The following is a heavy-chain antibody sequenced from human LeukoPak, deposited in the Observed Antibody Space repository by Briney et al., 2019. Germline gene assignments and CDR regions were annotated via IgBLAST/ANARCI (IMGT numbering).Heavy chain of an antibody. V-gene: IGHV3-30-3*01. CDR3: ARDRIAAAGTGWFDP. D-gene: IGHD6-13*01. J-gene: IGHJ5*02. CDR2: ISYDGSNK. CDR1: GGTFSSYA. Sequence: SCKASGGTFSSYAMHWVRQAPGKGLEWVAVISYDGSNKYYADSVKGRFTISRDNSKNTLYLQMNSLRAEDTAVYYCARDRIAAAGTGWFDPWGQGTLVTVSS.